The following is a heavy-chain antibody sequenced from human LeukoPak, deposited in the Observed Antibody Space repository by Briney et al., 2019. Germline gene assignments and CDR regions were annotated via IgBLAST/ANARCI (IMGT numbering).Heavy chain of an antibody. J-gene: IGHJ4*02. CDR1: GGSFSDYY. D-gene: IGHD3-10*01. CDR3: ARRLGGYYGSGSYYPFDY. CDR2: INHSGST. V-gene: IGHV4-34*01. Sequence: SETLSLTCAVYGGSFSDYYWSWIRQPPGKGLEWIGEINHSGSTNYNPSLKSRVTISVDTSKNQFSLKLSSVTAADTAVYYCARRLGGYYGSGSYYPFDYWGQGTLVTVSS.